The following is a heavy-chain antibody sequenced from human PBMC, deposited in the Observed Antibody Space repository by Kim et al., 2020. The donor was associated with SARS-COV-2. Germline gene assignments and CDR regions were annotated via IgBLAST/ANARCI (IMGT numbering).Heavy chain of an antibody. CDR2: INPSGGST. D-gene: IGHD1-26*01. J-gene: IGHJ3*02. Sequence: ASVKVSCKASGYTFTSYYMHWVRQAPGQGLEWMGIINPSGGSTSYAQKFQGRVTMTRDTSTSTVYMELSSLRSEDTAVYYCARGGVGATHDDAFDIWGQGTMVTVSS. CDR1: GYTFTSYY. CDR3: ARGGVGATHDDAFDI. V-gene: IGHV1-46*01.